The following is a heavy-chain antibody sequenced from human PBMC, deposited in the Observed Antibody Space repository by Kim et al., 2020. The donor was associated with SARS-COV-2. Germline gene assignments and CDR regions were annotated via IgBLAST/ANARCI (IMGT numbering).Heavy chain of an antibody. D-gene: IGHD6-13*01. CDR3: AKDEAAGTNDADY. V-gene: IGHV3-30*18. CDR1: GFTFSSYG. CDR2: ISYDGSNK. Sequence: GGSLRLSCAASGFTFSSYGMHWVRQAPGKGLEWVSVISYDGSNKYYADSVKGRFTISRDNSKNTLYLQMNSLRAEDTAVYYCAKDEAAGTNDADYWGQGT. J-gene: IGHJ4*02.